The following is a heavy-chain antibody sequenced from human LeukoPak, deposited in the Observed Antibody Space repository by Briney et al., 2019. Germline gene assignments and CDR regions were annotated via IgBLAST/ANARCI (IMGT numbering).Heavy chain of an antibody. V-gene: IGHV1-69*02. Sequence: SVKVSCKASGGTFSSYTISWVRQAPGQGLEWMGRIIPILGIANYAQKFQGRVTITADKSTSTAYMELSSLRSEDTAVYYCARVEYCSGGSCLDYWGPGNPGHRLL. J-gene: IGHJ4*02. CDR1: GGTFSSYT. D-gene: IGHD2-15*01. CDR3: ARVEYCSGGSCLDY. CDR2: IIPILGIA.